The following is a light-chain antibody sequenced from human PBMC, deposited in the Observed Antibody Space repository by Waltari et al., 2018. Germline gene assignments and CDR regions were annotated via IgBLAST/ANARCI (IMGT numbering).Light chain of an antibody. J-gene: IGLJ1*01. CDR3: QSYDSSLSGYV. CDR2: GDS. Sequence: QSVLTQPPSVSGAPGQRVTISCTGSSSNIGAGYDVHWYQQLPGTAPTVLIYGDSNRPSGVPDRISGSKSGTSASLVITGLQTEDEADYYCQSYDSSLSGYVFGTGTKVTVL. CDR1: SSNIGAGYD. V-gene: IGLV1-40*01.